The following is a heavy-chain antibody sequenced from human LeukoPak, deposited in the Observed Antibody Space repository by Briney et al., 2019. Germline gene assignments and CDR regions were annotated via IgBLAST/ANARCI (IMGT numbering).Heavy chain of an antibody. CDR3: VADFWADKDY. J-gene: IGHJ4*02. V-gene: IGHV3-30*02. CDR1: GLSLTNFGFG. Sequence: AGSLRLTCAASGLSLTNFGFGMHWIRQAPGKGLEWVAFLWNTGINKNYADSVQGRFTISRDNSKNTLFLDMNSLRTDDTGVYYCVADFWADKDYWGQGTLVTVSS. D-gene: IGHD3-3*01. CDR2: LWNTGINK.